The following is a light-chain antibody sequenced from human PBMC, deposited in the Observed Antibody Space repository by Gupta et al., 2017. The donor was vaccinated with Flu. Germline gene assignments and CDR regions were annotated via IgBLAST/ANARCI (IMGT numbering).Light chain of an antibody. CDR3: CSYPGTTHV. CDR1: NSDVGAYDF. V-gene: IGLV2-11*03. CDR2: GVT. J-gene: IGLJ1*01. Sequence: PGQSVSISCTGTNSDVGAYDFVSLYQQHPPTAPQLLLYGVTKRPSGVPDRFSVSKSGNTASLTLSGLQPDDEADSYCCSYPGTTHVF.